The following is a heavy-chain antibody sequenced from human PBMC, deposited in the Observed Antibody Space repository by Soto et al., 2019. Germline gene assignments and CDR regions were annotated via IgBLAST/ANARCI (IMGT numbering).Heavy chain of an antibody. D-gene: IGHD3-3*01. CDR1: GYTFTTHG. J-gene: IGHJ5*02. Sequence: ASVKVSCKASGYTFTTHGISWVRQVPGQGLEWMGWVRGDNGHTNYAQSLQGRVTMTTDTSTSTAYMELRSLRSDDTAVYYCARVRPPIFGVVTKNPNWFDPWGQGTLVTVSS. CDR3: ARVRPPIFGVVTKNPNWFDP. CDR2: VRGDNGHT. V-gene: IGHV1-18*01.